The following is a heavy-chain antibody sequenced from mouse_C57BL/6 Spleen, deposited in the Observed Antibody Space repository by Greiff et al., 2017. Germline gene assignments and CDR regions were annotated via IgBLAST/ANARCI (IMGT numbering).Heavy chain of an antibody. Sequence: EVKLVESGGGLVKPGGSLKLSCAASGFTFSSYAMSWVRQTPEKRLEWVATISDGGSYTYYPDNVKGRFTISRDNAKNNLYLQMSHLKSEDTAMYYCAREQLRLPYFDYWGQGTTLTVSS. D-gene: IGHD3-2*02. J-gene: IGHJ2*01. CDR1: GFTFSSYA. V-gene: IGHV5-4*01. CDR2: ISDGGSYT. CDR3: AREQLRLPYFDY.